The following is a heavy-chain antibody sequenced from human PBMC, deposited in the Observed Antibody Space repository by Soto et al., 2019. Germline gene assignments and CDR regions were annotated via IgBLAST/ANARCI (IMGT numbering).Heavy chain of an antibody. Sequence: EVQLVESGGGLIQPGGSLRLSCAVSGFTVSNNYMSWVRQAPGKGLEGVSVIYSGGYTAYGDSVKGRFTISRDNSKNTLFLQRNTRRPHAPALYSCATQPGGGGYWGQGTLVTVSS. CDR2: IYSGGYT. CDR1: GFTVSNNY. V-gene: IGHV3-53*01. D-gene: IGHD2-2*01. CDR3: ATQPGGGGY. J-gene: IGHJ4*02.